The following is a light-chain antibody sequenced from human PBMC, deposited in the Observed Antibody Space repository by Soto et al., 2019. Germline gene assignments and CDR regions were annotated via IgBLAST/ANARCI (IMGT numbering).Light chain of an antibody. V-gene: IGLV2-14*03. CDR2: EVE. CDR3: SSYTSTVTLVV. CDR1: SSDIGDYNY. Sequence: QSVLTQPASVSASPGQSITISCTGTSSDIGDYNYDSWYQQRPGEAPKLILYEVENRPSGISDRFSGSKSGNTASLTISGLRTEDEADYYCSSYTSTVTLVVFGGGTKLIVL. J-gene: IGLJ2*01.